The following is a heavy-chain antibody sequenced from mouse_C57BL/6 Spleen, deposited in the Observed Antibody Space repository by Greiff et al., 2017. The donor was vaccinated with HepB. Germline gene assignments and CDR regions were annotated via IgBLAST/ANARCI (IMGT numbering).Heavy chain of an antibody. CDR2: IYPGDGDT. CDR1: GYAFSSYW. D-gene: IGHD1-2*01. V-gene: IGHV1-80*01. Sequence: VQRSGAELVKPGASVKISCKASGYAFSSYWMNWVKQRPGKGLEWIGQIYPGDGDTNYNGKFKGKATLTADKSSSTAYMQLSSLTSEDSAVYFCARSGGGYLWFAYWGQGTLVTVSA. CDR3: ARSGGGYLWFAY. J-gene: IGHJ3*01.